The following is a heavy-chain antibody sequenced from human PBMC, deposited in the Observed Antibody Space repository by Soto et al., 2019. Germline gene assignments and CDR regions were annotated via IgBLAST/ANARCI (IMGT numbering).Heavy chain of an antibody. CDR2: INPCNGNT. Sequence: TVQVYCKASGSTFTRYEMNRVRPAPERGLEGMGGINPCNGNTKYSQKFQGRVSIERDTSASTAYLEYSRLRSEDTAVYYCARGGYFDSSNYLGCWGRGSLFAV. D-gene: IGHD3-22*01. CDR3: ARGGYFDSSNYLGC. V-gene: IGHV1-3*01. CDR1: GSTFTRYE. J-gene: IGHJ1*01.